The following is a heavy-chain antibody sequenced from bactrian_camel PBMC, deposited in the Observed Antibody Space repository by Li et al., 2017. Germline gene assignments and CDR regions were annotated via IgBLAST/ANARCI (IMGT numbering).Heavy chain of an antibody. CDR1: ERTYSAYC. CDR3: VTDRRPHCTINYWQRTSPPH. V-gene: IGHV3S53*01. CDR2: INSDGKT. D-gene: IGHD1*01. Sequence: HVQLVESGGGAVQAGGSLKLSCAVSERTYSAYCMAWFRQAPGKEREAVATINSDGKTMYGDAVQGRFTISQDNAKNAVYLQMNNLTSEDTAVYYCVTDRRPHCTINYWQRTSPPHWGQGTQVTVS. J-gene: IGHJ4*01.